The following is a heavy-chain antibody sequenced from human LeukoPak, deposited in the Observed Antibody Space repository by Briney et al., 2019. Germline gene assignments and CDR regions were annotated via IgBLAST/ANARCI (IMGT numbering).Heavy chain of an antibody. Sequence: GGSLRLSCAASGFTFSDYAMTWVRQDPGKGLEWISTISGSGGSTYYADSVKGRFTISRDNSKTTLYLQMNSLTAEDTAVYYCARRGYRRSDFDYWGQGTLVTVSS. CDR3: ARRGYRRSDFDY. V-gene: IGHV3-23*01. J-gene: IGHJ4*02. CDR2: ISGSGGST. D-gene: IGHD5-18*01. CDR1: GFTFSDYA.